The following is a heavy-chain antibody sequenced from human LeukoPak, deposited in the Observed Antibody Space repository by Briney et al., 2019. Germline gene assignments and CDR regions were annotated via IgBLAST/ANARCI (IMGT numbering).Heavy chain of an antibody. V-gene: IGHV4-59*12. CDR1: GGSISSYY. D-gene: IGHD2-21*02. J-gene: IGHJ3*02. CDR2: IYHSGST. CDR3: ARCAGGGDCTGAFDI. Sequence: SETLPLTCTVSGGSISSYYWSWIRRPPGKGLEWIGYIYHSGSTYYNPSLKSRVTISVDRSKNQFSLKLSSVTAADTAVYYCARCAGGGDCTGAFDIWGQGTMVTVSS.